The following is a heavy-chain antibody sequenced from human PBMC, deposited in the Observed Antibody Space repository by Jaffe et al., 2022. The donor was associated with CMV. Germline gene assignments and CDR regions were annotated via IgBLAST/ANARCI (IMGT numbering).Heavy chain of an antibody. V-gene: IGHV3-7*01. D-gene: IGHD1-26*01. J-gene: IGHJ6*02. CDR1: GFTFSSYW. CDR2: IKQDGSEK. CDR3: ARDHGELATNYYYGMDV. Sequence: EVQLVESGGGLVQPGGSLRLSCAASGFTFSSYWMSWVRQAPGKGLEWVANIKQDGSEKYYVDSVKGRFTISRDNAKNSLYLQMNSLRAEDTAVYYCARDHGELATNYYYGMDVWGQGTTVTVSS.